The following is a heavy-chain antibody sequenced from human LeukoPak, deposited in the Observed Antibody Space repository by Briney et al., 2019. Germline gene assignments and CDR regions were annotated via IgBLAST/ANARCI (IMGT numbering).Heavy chain of an antibody. CDR1: GFTVSSNY. CDR3: ARRADINYYYMDV. Sequence: PGGSLRLSCAASGFTVSSNYMNWVRQAPGKGLEWVSVIYSGGSTYYADSVKGRFTISRDNSKNTLYLQMNSLRAEDTAVYYCARRADINYYYMDVWGKGTTVTVSS. V-gene: IGHV3-66*02. CDR2: IYSGGST. J-gene: IGHJ6*03.